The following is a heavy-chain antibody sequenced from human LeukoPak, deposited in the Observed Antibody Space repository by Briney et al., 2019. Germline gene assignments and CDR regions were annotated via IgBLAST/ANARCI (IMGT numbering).Heavy chain of an antibody. D-gene: IGHD1-26*01. CDR2: ISSDGSST. Sequence: SGGSLGLSCAASGFTFSSYWMHWVRQAPGKGLVWVSRISSDGSSTSYADSVKGRSTISRDNAKNTLHLQMNTLREEDTAVYYCARGGPYSASDYWGQGTLVTVSS. V-gene: IGHV3-74*01. CDR3: ARGGPYSASDY. CDR1: GFTFSSYW. J-gene: IGHJ4*02.